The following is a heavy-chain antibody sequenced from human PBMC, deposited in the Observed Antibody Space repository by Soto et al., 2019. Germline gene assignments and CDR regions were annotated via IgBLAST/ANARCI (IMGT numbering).Heavy chain of an antibody. Sequence: SETLSLTCTVSGGSISSYYWSWIRQPAGKGLGWIGRIYTSGSTNYNPSLKSRVTMSVDTSKNQFSLKLSSVTAADTAVYYCAREDYCSSTSCYHDWFDPWGQGTLVTVSS. CDR1: GGSISSYY. J-gene: IGHJ5*02. CDR3: AREDYCSSTSCYHDWFDP. CDR2: IYTSGST. V-gene: IGHV4-4*07. D-gene: IGHD2-2*01.